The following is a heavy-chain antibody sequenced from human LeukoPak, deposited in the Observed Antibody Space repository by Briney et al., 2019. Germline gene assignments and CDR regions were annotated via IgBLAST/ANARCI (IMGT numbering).Heavy chain of an antibody. CDR3: ARRAGYNYYFDY. Sequence: GGSLRLSCAASGFTFSGYSMNWVRQAPGKGLEWVSSISASSSYIYYADSVKGRFTISRDNAKNSLYLQMNSLRAEDTVVYYCARRAGYNYYFDYWGQGALVTVSS. CDR1: GFTFSGYS. CDR2: ISASSSYI. D-gene: IGHD5-24*01. V-gene: IGHV3-21*01. J-gene: IGHJ4*02.